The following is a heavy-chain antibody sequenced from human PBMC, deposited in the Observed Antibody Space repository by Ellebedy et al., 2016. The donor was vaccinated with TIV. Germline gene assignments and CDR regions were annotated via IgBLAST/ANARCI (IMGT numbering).Heavy chain of an antibody. CDR1: GFTFSDYY. Sequence: GESLKISCAASGFTFSDYYMSWTRQAPGKGLEWVSYISSSSSYIKYADSVKGRFTISRDNAKNSLYLQMNSLRAEDTAVYYCARDPSGHEKGYWGQGTLVTVSS. V-gene: IGHV3-11*06. CDR3: ARDPSGHEKGY. CDR2: ISSSSSYI. D-gene: IGHD5-12*01. J-gene: IGHJ4*02.